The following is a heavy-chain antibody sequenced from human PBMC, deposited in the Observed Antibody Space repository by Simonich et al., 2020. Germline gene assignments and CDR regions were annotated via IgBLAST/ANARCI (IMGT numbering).Heavy chain of an antibody. CDR3: ARGIVGASGAFDI. Sequence: EVQLVESGGGLVKPGGSLRLSCAASGFTFSSYSMNWVRQAPGKGLEWVSSISSSRSYIYYSDSVKGRLTISRDNAKNSLYLQMNSLRAEDTAVYYCARGIVGASGAFDIWGQGTMVTVSS. J-gene: IGHJ3*02. V-gene: IGHV3-21*01. CDR1: GFTFSSYS. D-gene: IGHD1-26*01. CDR2: ISSSRSYI.